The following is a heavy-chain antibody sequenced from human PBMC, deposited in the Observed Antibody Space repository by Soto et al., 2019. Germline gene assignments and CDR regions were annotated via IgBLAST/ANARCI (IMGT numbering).Heavy chain of an antibody. V-gene: IGHV3-30*18. CDR1: GFTFSNYG. J-gene: IGHJ6*02. CDR3: TKRRNVLRFLEWSSGMEV. D-gene: IGHD3-3*01. CDR2: ISDDGSNK. Sequence: GSLRLSCAASGFTFSNYGMHWVRQAPGKGLEWVAFISDDGSNKYYADSMKGRFTMSRDNSKCTLYLQMNSLRVEDTAVYYCTKRRNVLRFLEWSSGMEVWGQGTTVTVSS.